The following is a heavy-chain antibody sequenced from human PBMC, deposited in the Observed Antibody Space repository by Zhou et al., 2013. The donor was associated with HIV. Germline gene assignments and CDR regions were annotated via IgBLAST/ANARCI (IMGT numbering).Heavy chain of an antibody. CDR1: GDPFSRYG. V-gene: IGHV1-69*04. D-gene: IGHD5-18*01. CDR2: IIPVIGAA. J-gene: IGHJ6*03. CDR3: GXGDAAVAVYYYYMDV. Sequence: QVQLLQSGAEVKKPGSSVKVPCKAAGDPFSRYGINWVRQAPGQGLEWVGRIIPVIGAAQHAQKFQGRVTITSDKSTTTAYLELSNLRSDDTAVYFCGXGDAAVAVYYYYMDVWGKGTTVTVS.